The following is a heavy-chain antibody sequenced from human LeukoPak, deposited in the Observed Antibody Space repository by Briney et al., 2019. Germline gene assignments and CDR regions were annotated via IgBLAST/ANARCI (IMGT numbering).Heavy chain of an antibody. CDR1: GFTFSSFG. CDR3: AKDRGPFGVADY. V-gene: IGHV3-30*18. J-gene: IGHJ4*02. D-gene: IGHD3-3*01. Sequence: PGGSLRLSCAASGFTFSSFGMHWVRQAPGKGLEWVAIISYDGTEKHYADSVKGRFTISRDNSKNTLSLQMSSLRPEDTALYYCAKDRGPFGVADYWGQGTLVIVSS. CDR2: ISYDGTEK.